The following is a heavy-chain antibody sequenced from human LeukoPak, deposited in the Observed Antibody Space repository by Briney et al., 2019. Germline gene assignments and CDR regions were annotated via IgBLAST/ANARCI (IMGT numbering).Heavy chain of an antibody. J-gene: IGHJ5*02. CDR1: GFTFSSYE. D-gene: IGHD2-15*01. CDR3: AMEDIVVVVAVTVVDP. Sequence: HPGGSLRLSCAASGFTFSSYEMNWVRQAPGKGLEWVSYISSSGSNIYYADSVKGRFTISRDNAKNSLYLQMNSLRAEDTAGYYCAMEDIVVVVAVTVVDPWGQGTLVTVSS. V-gene: IGHV3-48*03. CDR2: ISSSGSNI.